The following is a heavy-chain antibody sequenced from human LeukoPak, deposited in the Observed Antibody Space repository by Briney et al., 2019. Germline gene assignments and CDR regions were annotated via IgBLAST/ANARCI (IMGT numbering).Heavy chain of an antibody. CDR3: ARVGGSCSRISCYGDGLIDY. CDR2: ISGGGSTT. D-gene: IGHD2-2*01. Sequence: PGGSLRLSCAASGFTFSSYWMHWVRQAPGKGLVWISRISGGGSTTDYADSVKGRFTISRDNAKNTLYLQMNSLRAEDTAVYFCARVGGSCSRISCYGDGLIDYWGQGTLVIVSS. V-gene: IGHV3-74*01. CDR1: GFTFSSYW. J-gene: IGHJ4*02.